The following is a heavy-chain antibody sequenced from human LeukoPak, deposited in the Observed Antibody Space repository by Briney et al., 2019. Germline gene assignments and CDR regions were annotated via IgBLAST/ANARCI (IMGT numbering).Heavy chain of an antibody. CDR1: GYTFTSYD. CDR3: ARGYGSGSYYIDAFDI. D-gene: IGHD3-10*01. Sequence: ASVKVSCKASGYTFTSYDINWVRQATGQGLEWMGWMNPNSGNTGYAQKFQGRVTMTRNTSISTAYMELSSLRSGDTAVYYCARGYGSGSYYIDAFDIWGQGTMVTVSS. V-gene: IGHV1-8*01. CDR2: MNPNSGNT. J-gene: IGHJ3*02.